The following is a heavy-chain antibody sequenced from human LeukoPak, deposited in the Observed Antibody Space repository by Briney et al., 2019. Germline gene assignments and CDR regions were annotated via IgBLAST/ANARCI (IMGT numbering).Heavy chain of an antibody. CDR2: MNHSEST. CDR3: ACGGDRSALGRFINWFFP. J-gene: IGHJ5*02. CDR1: GGSLTGYD. V-gene: IGHV4-34*01. Sequence: SQTLSLSCAVYGGSLTGYDWTWIRQPPRKGLEWIGEMNHSESTTTNPSPKSRVPISVAAYKYKCPLTLSSVTAADTAAYYCACGGDRSALGRFINWFFPWGEGTPVATSS. D-gene: IGHD3-22*01.